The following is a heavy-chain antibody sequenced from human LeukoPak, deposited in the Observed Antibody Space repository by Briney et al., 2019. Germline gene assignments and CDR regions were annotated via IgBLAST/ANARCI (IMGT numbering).Heavy chain of an antibody. CDR1: GYTLTELS. CDR3: ATGSWRGYYGSGSYKTYDY. J-gene: IGHJ4*02. D-gene: IGHD3-10*01. V-gene: IGHV1-24*01. Sequence: ASVKVSCKVSGYTLTELSMHWVRQAPGKGLEWMGGFDPEDGETIYAQKFQGRVTMTEDTSTDTAYMELSSLRSEDTAVYYCATGSWRGYYGSGSYKTYDYWGRGTLVTVSS. CDR2: FDPEDGET.